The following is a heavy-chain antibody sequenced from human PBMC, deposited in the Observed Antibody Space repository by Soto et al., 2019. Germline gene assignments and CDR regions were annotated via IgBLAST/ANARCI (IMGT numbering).Heavy chain of an antibody. Sequence: PSETLSLTCAVYGGSFSGYYWSWIRQPPGKGLEWIGEINHSGITNYNPSLKSRVTISVDTSKNQFSLKLSSVTAADTAVYYCARAPYYDFWSGYYTGYWYFDLWGRGPMVTVSS. V-gene: IGHV4-34*01. CDR3: ARAPYYDFWSGYYTGYWYFDL. CDR1: GGSFSGYY. D-gene: IGHD3-3*01. J-gene: IGHJ2*01. CDR2: INHSGIT.